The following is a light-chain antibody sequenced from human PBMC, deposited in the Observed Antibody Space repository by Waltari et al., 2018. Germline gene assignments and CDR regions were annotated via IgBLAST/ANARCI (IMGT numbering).Light chain of an antibody. CDR2: GTS. Sequence: EIVLTQSPGTLSLSPGERATLPCRASQSVSTSYLAWYQQKPGQAPRLLLYGTSSRAAGIPDRFSGSGSGTDFTLTISRLEPEDFAVYYCQQYGSSSFTFGQGTKLEIK. V-gene: IGKV3-20*01. CDR1: QSVSTSY. CDR3: QQYGSSSFT. J-gene: IGKJ2*01.